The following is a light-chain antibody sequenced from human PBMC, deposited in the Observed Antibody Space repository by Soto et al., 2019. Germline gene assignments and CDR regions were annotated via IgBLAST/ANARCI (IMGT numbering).Light chain of an antibody. V-gene: IGLV2-23*01. CDR3: CSYAGGTSVV. J-gene: IGLJ2*01. CDR1: SSDVGSYNL. CDR2: EDI. Sequence: QSVLTQPASVSGSPGQSITISCTGTSSDVGSYNLVSWYQQHPGKAPKLMIYEDIERPSGVSNRFSGSKSGNTASLTISGLPTEDEADYYCCSYAGGTSVVFGGGTKLTVL.